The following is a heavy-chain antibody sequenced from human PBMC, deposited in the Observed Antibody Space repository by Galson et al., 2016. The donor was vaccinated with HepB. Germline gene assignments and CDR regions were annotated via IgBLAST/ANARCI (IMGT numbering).Heavy chain of an antibody. D-gene: IGHD1-26*01. CDR1: GFAFSSHA. Sequence: SLRLSCAASGFAFSSHAMCWVRQAPGKGLEWVSFISGGGDSTYFAESVKGRFTISRDNSENTVYLQMNRLRAEDTAVYYCAKDRGFGSYPFGAFDIWGQGTMVTVSS. CDR2: ISGGGDST. J-gene: IGHJ3*02. V-gene: IGHV3-23*01. CDR3: AKDRGFGSYPFGAFDI.